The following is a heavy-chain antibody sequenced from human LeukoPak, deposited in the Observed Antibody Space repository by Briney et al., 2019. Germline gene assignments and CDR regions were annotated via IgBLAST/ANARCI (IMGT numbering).Heavy chain of an antibody. CDR3: VRLAPPTDDAFDI. Sequence: NTSETLSLTCTVSGGSISSDRHYWGWIRHPPGKGLEWLGSIYYGGYTHYNTSLNSRVTISVDTSRNQFSLKLRSVTAADAAVYYCVRLAPPTDDAFDIWGQGTMVTVSS. V-gene: IGHV4-39*01. J-gene: IGHJ3*02. CDR1: GGSISSDRHY. D-gene: IGHD1-26*01. CDR2: IYYGGYT.